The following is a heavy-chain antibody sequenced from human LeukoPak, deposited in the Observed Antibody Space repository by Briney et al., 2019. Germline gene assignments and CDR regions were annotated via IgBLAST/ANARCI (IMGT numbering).Heavy chain of an antibody. J-gene: IGHJ3*01. V-gene: IGHV3-23*01. Sequence: QPGGSLRLSCAASGFTFNKHAMSWVRQTPGKGLEWVSTTIDSGASTYYADSVKGRFTISRDNSKDTLFVQMNTLRAEDTALYFCARWGAAGWGTSDVWGQGTMVTVSS. CDR3: ARWGAAGWGTSDV. D-gene: IGHD3-16*01. CDR2: TIDSGAST. CDR1: GFTFNKHA.